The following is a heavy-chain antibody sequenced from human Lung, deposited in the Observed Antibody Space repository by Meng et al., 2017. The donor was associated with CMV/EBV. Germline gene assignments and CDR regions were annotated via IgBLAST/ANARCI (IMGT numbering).Heavy chain of an antibody. J-gene: IGHJ6*02. CDR1: GYTFITYD. V-gene: IGHV1-8*01. Sequence: ASVXVSCKASGYTFITYDINWVRQATGQGLEWMGWMNPNSGNTGYAQKFQGRVTLTRVTSISTAYMELSSLTSDDTAVYYCARTRIEVEPDGRKIKYYNYGMDVWGQGTTVTVSS. CDR2: MNPNSGNT. D-gene: IGHD2-2*01. CDR3: ARTRIEVEPDGRKIKYYNYGMDV.